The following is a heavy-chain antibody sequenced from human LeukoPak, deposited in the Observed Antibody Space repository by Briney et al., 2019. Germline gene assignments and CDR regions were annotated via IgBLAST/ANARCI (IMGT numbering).Heavy chain of an antibody. J-gene: IGHJ5*02. CDR1: GGSISSGSYY. CDR2: IYTSGST. Sequence: SETLSLTCTVSGGSISSGSYYWSWIRQPAGKGLEWIGRIYTSGSTNYNPSLKSRVTISVDTSKNQFSLKLSSVTAADTAVYYCARVKKTGPIWENWFDPWGQGTLVTVSS. V-gene: IGHV4-61*02. D-gene: IGHD1-26*01. CDR3: ARVKKTGPIWENWFDP.